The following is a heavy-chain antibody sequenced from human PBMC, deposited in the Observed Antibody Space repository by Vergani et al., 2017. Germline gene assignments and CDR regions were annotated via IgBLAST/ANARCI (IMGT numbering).Heavy chain of an antibody. CDR1: GFTFSSYG. CDR3: AKDLYLDSSGPGYVQH. J-gene: IGHJ1*01. CDR2: IRSDGSNK. Sequence: QVQLVESGGGVVQPGGSLRLSCAASGFTFSSYGMHWGRQAPGKGLEWVAFIRSDGSNKYYADSVKGRFTISRDNSKNTLYLQMNSLRAEDTAVFYCAKDLYLDSSGPGYVQHWGQGTLVTVSS. D-gene: IGHD3-22*01. V-gene: IGHV3-30*02.